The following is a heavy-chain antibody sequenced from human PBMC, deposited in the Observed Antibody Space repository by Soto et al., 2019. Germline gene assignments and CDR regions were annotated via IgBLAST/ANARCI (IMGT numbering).Heavy chain of an antibody. D-gene: IGHD2-21*02. CDR3: AKGAYSGDWSYYFDD. J-gene: IGHJ4*02. CDR2: ITGSGETT. CDR1: GFTFSNYA. V-gene: IGHV3-23*01. Sequence: GGSLRLSCAASGFTFSNYAMTWVLQAPGKRLQWISSITGSGETTYYADSVKGRFTISRDNSKNTVYLQMNSLRAEDSAVFYCAKGAYSGDWSYYFDDCDGGTMVTVYS.